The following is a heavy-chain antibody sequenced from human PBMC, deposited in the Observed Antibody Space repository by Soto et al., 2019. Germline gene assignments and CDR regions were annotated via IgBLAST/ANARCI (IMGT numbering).Heavy chain of an antibody. CDR3: ARSGGLARGAFDI. CDR1: GGSISSGGYY. J-gene: IGHJ3*02. Sequence: SETLSLTCTVSGGSISSGGYYWSWIRQHPGKGLEWIGYIYYSGSTYYNPSLKSRVTISVDTSKNKISLKLSSVTAADTAVYYCARSGGLARGAFDIWGQGTMVTVSS. V-gene: IGHV4-31*03. D-gene: IGHD6-19*01. CDR2: IYYSGST.